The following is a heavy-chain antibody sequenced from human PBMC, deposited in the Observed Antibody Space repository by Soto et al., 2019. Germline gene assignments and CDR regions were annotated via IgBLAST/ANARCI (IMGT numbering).Heavy chain of an antibody. CDR1: GGSINSYY. CDR2: ISYSGST. V-gene: IGHV4-59*08. CDR3: ASLNFDLLTGYYAFDF. Sequence: SETLSLTCTVSGGSINSYYWSWIRQPPGRGPEYVGYISYSGSTNYNPSLKGRITMSLDTSKNQFSLKLSSVTAADTAVYYCASLNFDLLTGYYAFDFWGQGTMVTVSS. D-gene: IGHD3-9*01. J-gene: IGHJ3*01.